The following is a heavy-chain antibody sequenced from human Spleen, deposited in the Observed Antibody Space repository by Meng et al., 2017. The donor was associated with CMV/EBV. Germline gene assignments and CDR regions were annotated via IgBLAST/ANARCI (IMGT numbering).Heavy chain of an antibody. CDR1: GGSMGRGTSP. CDR3: ALTAVSWFDP. CDR2: IYYNGNT. D-gene: IGHD1-20*01. Sequence: LPCPVSGGSMGRGTSPWAWIRQPPGKGLEWIGSIYYNGNTFYNPSLKSRVTISGDTSKNQFSLKVSSLTAADTAVYYCALTAVSWFDPWGHGTLVTAPQ. J-gene: IGHJ5*02. V-gene: IGHV4-39*07.